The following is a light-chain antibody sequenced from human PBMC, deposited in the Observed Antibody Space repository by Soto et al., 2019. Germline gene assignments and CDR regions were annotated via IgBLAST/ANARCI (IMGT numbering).Light chain of an antibody. CDR2: GAF. V-gene: IGKV3-15*01. J-gene: IGKJ1*01. CDR3: QQYNDWPLT. CDR1: QNIESN. Sequence: EVVMTQSPVTLSVSPGERATLSCRASQNIESNLAWYQQKPGQSPRLLIYGAFTRATGIPARFSGTGSGTEFTLTISSLQSEDFALYYCQQYNDWPLTFGQGTKVDIK.